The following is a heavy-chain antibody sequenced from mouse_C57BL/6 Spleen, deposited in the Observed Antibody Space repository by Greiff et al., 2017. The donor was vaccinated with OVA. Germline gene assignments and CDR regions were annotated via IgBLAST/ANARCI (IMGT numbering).Heavy chain of an antibody. Sequence: EVQLVESGPGLVKPSQSLSLTCSVTGYSITSGYYWNWIRQFPGNKLEWMGYISYDGGNNYNPSLKNRISITRDTSTNQFFLKLNSVTTENTAAYSGARPVVATDGYDDDCAMDYWGQGTSVTVSS. CDR3: ARPVVATDGYDDDCAMDY. CDR2: ISYDGGN. V-gene: IGHV3-6*01. D-gene: IGHD1-1*01. CDR1: GYSITSGYY. J-gene: IGHJ4*01.